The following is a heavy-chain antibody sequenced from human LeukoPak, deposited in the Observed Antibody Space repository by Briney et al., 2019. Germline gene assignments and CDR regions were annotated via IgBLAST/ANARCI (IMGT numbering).Heavy chain of an antibody. CDR1: GFTFSDYY. CDR3: ASVGRARVSAVRGVIVNN. J-gene: IGHJ4*02. V-gene: IGHV3-11*01. D-gene: IGHD3-10*01. Sequence: GGSLRLSCEASGFTFSDYYISWIRQAPAKGLELVSYVSSSVNTKYYADSVKGRFTISRDNARSPVFLQMNSLRVEDTAVYYCASVGRARVSAVRGVIVNNWGQGTLVTVSS. CDR2: VSSSVNTK.